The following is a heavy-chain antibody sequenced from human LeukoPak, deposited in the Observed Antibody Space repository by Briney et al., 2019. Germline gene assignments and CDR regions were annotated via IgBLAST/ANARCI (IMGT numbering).Heavy chain of an antibody. Sequence: KPSETLSLTCTVSGGSISSYYWSWIQQPPGKGLEWIGYIYYSGSTNYNPSLKSRVTISVDTSKNQFSLKLSSVTAADTAVYYCARALGITMVRGVNRWFDPWGQGTLVTVSS. CDR1: GGSISSYY. CDR3: ARALGITMVRGVNRWFDP. J-gene: IGHJ5*02. V-gene: IGHV4-59*01. D-gene: IGHD3-10*01. CDR2: IYYSGST.